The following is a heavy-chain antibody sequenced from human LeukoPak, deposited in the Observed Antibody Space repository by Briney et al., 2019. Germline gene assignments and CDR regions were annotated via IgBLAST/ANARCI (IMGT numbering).Heavy chain of an antibody. D-gene: IGHD3-3*01. CDR3: AREVQAYDFWSTDYYMDV. Sequence: GASVKVSCKASGYTFTNSDINWVRQATGQGLEWMGWMNPNSGNTGYAQKFQGRLTITRNNSINIAYVELSSLRSEDTAVYYCAREVQAYDFWSTDYYMDVWGKGTTVTVSS. V-gene: IGHV1-8*01. CDR2: MNPNSGNT. CDR1: GYTFTNSD. J-gene: IGHJ6*03.